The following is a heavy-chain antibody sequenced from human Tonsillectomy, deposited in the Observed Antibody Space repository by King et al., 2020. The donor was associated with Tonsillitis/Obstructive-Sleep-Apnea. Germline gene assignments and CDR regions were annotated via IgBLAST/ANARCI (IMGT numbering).Heavy chain of an antibody. CDR1: GGTFSSYA. CDR3: ARGREYSSGWYEPPRY. CDR2: IIPILGIA. Sequence: VQLVQSGAEVKKPGSSVKVSCKASGGTFSSYAISWVRQAPGQGLEWMGGIIPILGIANYAQKFQGRVTITADKSTSTAYMELSSLRSEDTAVYYCARGREYSSGWYEPPRYWGQGTLVTVSS. J-gene: IGHJ4*02. V-gene: IGHV1-69*10. D-gene: IGHD6-19*01.